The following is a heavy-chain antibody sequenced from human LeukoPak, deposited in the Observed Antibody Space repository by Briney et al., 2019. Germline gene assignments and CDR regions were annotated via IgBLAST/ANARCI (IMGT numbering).Heavy chain of an antibody. CDR1: GGSISSYY. CDR3: ARAPISIWFGELLYGGHFDY. CDR2: IYYSGST. V-gene: IGHV4-59*01. D-gene: IGHD3-10*01. Sequence: SETLSLTCTVSGGSISSYYWSWIRQPPGKGLEWIGYIYYSGSTNYNPSLKSRVTISVDTSKNQFSLKLSSVTAADTAVYYCARAPISIWFGELLYGGHFDYWGQGTLVTVSS. J-gene: IGHJ4*02.